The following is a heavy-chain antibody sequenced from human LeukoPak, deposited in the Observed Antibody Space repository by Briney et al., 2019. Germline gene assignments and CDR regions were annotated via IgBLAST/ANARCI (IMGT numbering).Heavy chain of an antibody. Sequence: SETLSLTCTVSGASISSSSYFWGWIRQPPGKGLEWIGSFYYSGSTYYNPSLKSRVTISVDTSKNQFSLKLSSVTAADTAVYFCARRSSSPQILIDYWGQGTLVTVSS. CDR2: FYYSGST. J-gene: IGHJ4*02. V-gene: IGHV4-39*01. D-gene: IGHD6-6*01. CDR1: GASISSSSYF. CDR3: ARRSSSPQILIDY.